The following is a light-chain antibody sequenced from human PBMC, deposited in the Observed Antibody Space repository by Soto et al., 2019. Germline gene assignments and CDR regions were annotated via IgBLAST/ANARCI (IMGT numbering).Light chain of an antibody. CDR3: HTWGTGIVV. CDR1: SGHSSYA. J-gene: IGLJ2*01. Sequence: QSVLTQSPSASASLGASVKLTCTLSSGHSSYAIAWHQQQPEKGPRYLMKLNSDGSHRKGVGIPDRFSGSSSGAERYLTISSLQSEDEADYYCHTWGTGIVVFGGGTKLTVL. CDR2: LNSDGSH. V-gene: IGLV4-69*01.